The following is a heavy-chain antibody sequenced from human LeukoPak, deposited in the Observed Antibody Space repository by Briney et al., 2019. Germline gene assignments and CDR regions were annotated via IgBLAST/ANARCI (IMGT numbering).Heavy chain of an antibody. Sequence: GRSLRLSCAASGFTFSSYGMHWVRQAPGKGLEWVAFIRYDGSNKYYADSVKGRFTISRDNSKNTLYLQMNSLRAEDTAVYYCAKARIAAALPADAFDIWGQGTMVTVSS. CDR3: AKARIAAALPADAFDI. CDR1: GFTFSSYG. V-gene: IGHV3-30*02. CDR2: IRYDGSNK. D-gene: IGHD6-13*01. J-gene: IGHJ3*02.